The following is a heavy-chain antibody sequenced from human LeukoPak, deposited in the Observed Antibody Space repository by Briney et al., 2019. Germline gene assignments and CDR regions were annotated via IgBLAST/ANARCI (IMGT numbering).Heavy chain of an antibody. CDR2: IYYSGST. CDR1: GGSISSSSYY. D-gene: IGHD3-10*01. CDR3: ARSRYYGSGSSIFDY. Sequence: SETLSLTCTVSGGSISSSSYYWGWIRQPPGKGLELIGSIYYSGSTYYNPSLKSRVTISVDTSKNQFSLKLSSVTAADTAVYYCARSRYYGSGSSIFDYWGQGTLVTVSS. J-gene: IGHJ4*02. V-gene: IGHV4-39*07.